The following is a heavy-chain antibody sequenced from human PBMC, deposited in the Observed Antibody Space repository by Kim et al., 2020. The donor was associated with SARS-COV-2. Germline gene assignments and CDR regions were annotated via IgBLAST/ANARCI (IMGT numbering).Heavy chain of an antibody. Sequence: SETLSLTCTVSGGSISNYYWSWIRQPPGKGLEWFGYIYYSGITNYNPSLKSRVAISVDTSKNQFSLKLSSVTAADTAVYYCARASDAYGDYNWFDPWGQGTLVTVSS. CDR3: ARASDAYGDYNWFDP. CDR2: IYYSGIT. D-gene: IGHD4-17*01. J-gene: IGHJ5*02. CDR1: GGSISNYY. V-gene: IGHV4-59*08.